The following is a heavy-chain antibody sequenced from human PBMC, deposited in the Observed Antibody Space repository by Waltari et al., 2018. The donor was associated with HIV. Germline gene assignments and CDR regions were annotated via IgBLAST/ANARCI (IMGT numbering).Heavy chain of an antibody. CDR1: GGSISSSSYY. Sequence: QLQLQESGPGLVKPSETLSLTCTVSGGSISSSSYYWGWIRQPPGKGLEWIGSIYYSGSTYYNPSLKSRVTISVDTSKNQFSLKLSSVTAADTAVYYCARCIPLPGIAAAGTGYYFDYWGQGTLVTVSS. D-gene: IGHD6-13*01. V-gene: IGHV4-39*01. J-gene: IGHJ4*02. CDR3: ARCIPLPGIAAAGTGYYFDY. CDR2: IYYSGST.